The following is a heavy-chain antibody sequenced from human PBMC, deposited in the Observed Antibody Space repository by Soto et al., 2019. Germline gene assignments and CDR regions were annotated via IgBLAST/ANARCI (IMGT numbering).Heavy chain of an antibody. V-gene: IGHV3-30*05. Sequence: QVQLVQSGGGVVQPGRSLRLSCAASGFNFNTYFMHWVRQAPGKGLEWVAMIFPNGRDKEYADSVKGRFTLSRDNSHNRMFLQMDSLRPEGTAVYSCASVDEHGRNCALAYWCQGALVTVSS. J-gene: IGHJ4*02. D-gene: IGHD2-21*01. CDR3: ASVDEHGRNCALAY. CDR1: GFNFNTYF. CDR2: IFPNGRDK.